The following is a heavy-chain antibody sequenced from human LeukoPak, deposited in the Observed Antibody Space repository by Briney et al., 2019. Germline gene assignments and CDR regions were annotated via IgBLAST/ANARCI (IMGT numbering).Heavy chain of an antibody. CDR2: IKQDGSVI. CDR3: AGDEGWTFDI. D-gene: IGHD5-24*01. CDR1: GFSFSTHW. J-gene: IGHJ3*02. Sequence: PGGSLRLSCAASGFSFSTHWMSWFRQAPGKGLEWVALIKQDGSVIHYVDSVKGRFTISRDNAKNSLSLQMNSLRADDTAVYYCAGDEGWTFDIWGQGTKVTVYS. V-gene: IGHV3-7*01.